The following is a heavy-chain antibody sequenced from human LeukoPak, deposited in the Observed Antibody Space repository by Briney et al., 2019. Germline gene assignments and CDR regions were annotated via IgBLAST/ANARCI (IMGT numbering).Heavy chain of an antibody. CDR3: AKGDDYGDPPTSLDY. V-gene: IGHV3-23*01. D-gene: IGHD4-17*01. Sequence: GGSLRLSCAASGFTFSSYAMSWVRQAPGKGPEWVSAISGSGGSTYYADSVKGRFTISRDNSKNTLYLQMNSLRAEDTAVYYCAKGDDYGDPPTSLDYWGQGTLVTVSS. CDR2: ISGSGGST. J-gene: IGHJ4*02. CDR1: GFTFSSYA.